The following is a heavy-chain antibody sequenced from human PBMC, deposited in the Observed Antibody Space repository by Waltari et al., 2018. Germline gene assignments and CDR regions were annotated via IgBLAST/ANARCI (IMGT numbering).Heavy chain of an antibody. J-gene: IGHJ4*02. CDR2: INHSGST. CDR1: GGSFSGYY. CDR3: ARSKYQLPHRHLRYFDY. D-gene: IGHD2-2*01. Sequence: QVQLQQWGAGLLKPSETLSLTCAVYGGSFSGYYWSWIRQPPGRGLEWIGEINHSGSTNYNPSLTSRVTISVDTSKNQFSLKLSSVTAADTAVYYCARSKYQLPHRHLRYFDYWGQGTLVTVSS. V-gene: IGHV4-34*01.